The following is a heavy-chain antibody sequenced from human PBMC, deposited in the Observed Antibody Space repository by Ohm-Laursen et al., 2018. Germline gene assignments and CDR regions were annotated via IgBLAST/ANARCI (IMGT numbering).Heavy chain of an antibody. D-gene: IGHD2-21*01. J-gene: IGHJ6*02. CDR1: GFTFSSYT. CDR2: ISGSGDYT. Sequence: SLRLSCTASGFTFSSYTMNWVRQAPGKGLEWVSGISGSGDYTHYADSVKGRFIISRDNSKNTLYLQMNSLRAEDTAVYYCARDRCGSNCYYIMDVWGQGTTVTVSS. V-gene: IGHV3-23*01. CDR3: ARDRCGSNCYYIMDV.